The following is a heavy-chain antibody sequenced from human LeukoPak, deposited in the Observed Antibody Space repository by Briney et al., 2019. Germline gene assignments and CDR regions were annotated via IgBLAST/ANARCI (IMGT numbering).Heavy chain of an antibody. Sequence: GESLKISCKGSGYRFTSYWIGWVRQMPGKGLEWMGIIYPGDSDTRYSPSFQGQVTISADKSISTAYLQWSSLKASDTAMYYCARRSEQYSSSWYYYYYGMDVWGQGTTVTVSS. V-gene: IGHV5-51*01. D-gene: IGHD6-13*01. CDR3: ARRSEQYSSSWYYYYYGMDV. CDR2: IYPGDSDT. J-gene: IGHJ6*02. CDR1: GYRFTSYW.